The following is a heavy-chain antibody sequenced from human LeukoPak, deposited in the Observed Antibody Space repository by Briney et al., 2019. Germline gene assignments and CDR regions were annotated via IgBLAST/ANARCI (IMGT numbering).Heavy chain of an antibody. CDR2: ITGSGSGI. CDR3: ARDHHLAGRRDVDY. CDR1: GFTFSDYY. J-gene: IGHJ4*02. V-gene: IGHV3-11*01. D-gene: IGHD6-19*01. Sequence: PGGSLRLSCAASGFTFSDYYMTWIRQAPGKGLEWVSYITGSGSGIYYADSVKGRFTISRDNAKNSLSLQMNSLRAEDTAVYYCARDHHLAGRRDVDYWGQGTLVTVSS.